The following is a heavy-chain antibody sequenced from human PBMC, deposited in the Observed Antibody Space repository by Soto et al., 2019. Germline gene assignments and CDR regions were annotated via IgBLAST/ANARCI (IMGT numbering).Heavy chain of an antibody. V-gene: IGHV3-30-3*01. CDR1: GFPFRSDT. J-gene: IGHJ4*02. CDR3: TRDSPSIKYDFDS. Sequence: QVRLVESGGGVVPPGTSLRLSCAASGFPFRSDTVHWVRQAPGKGLEWLALISYDSTYKLYADSVRGRFTISRDNSENTLYLQMNSLRAGDTAVYYCTRDSPSIKYDFDSWGKGTLVTVSS. CDR2: ISYDSTYK. D-gene: IGHD1-20*01.